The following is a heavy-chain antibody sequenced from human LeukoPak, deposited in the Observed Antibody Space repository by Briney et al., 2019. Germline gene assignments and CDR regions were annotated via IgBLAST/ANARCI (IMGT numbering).Heavy chain of an antibody. V-gene: IGHV4-39*07. J-gene: IGHJ3*01. CDR3: ARDYRVSLSDTSPDDAFDV. CDR2: VSYSGNT. CDR1: GGSISRSSYY. D-gene: IGHD3-16*02. Sequence: SETLSLTCTVSGGSISRSSYYWGWIRRTPGMGLEWIGSVSYSGNTDYNPSLKSRVTVSVDTSKNLFSLRLTSVTAADTAVYYCARDYRVSLSDTSPDDAFDVWGQGTVVTVSS.